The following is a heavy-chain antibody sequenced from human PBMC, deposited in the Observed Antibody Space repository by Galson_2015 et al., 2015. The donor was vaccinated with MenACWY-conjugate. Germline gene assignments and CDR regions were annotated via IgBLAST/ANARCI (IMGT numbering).Heavy chain of an antibody. J-gene: IGHJ4*02. CDR2: VANDENNK. CDR1: GFTFTSYA. Sequence: SLRLSCAASGFTFTSYAMHWVRQAPGKGLEWVGVVANDENNKFYADSVKGRFTISRDNSKRTLFLQMNSPRTEDTAVYYCARGYNNNWDYGAYFDYWGQGTLVTVSS. V-gene: IGHV3-30-3*01. CDR3: ARGYNNNWDYGAYFDY. D-gene: IGHD1-7*01.